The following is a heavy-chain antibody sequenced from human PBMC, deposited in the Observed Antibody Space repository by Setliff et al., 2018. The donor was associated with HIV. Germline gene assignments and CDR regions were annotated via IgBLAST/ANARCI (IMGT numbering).Heavy chain of an antibody. CDR2: IYYNGST. J-gene: IGHJ5*02. V-gene: IGHV4-39*07. CDR3: ARDMMYHYDRSGSFGWFGP. CDR1: GGSISSSSYY. D-gene: IGHD3-22*01. Sequence: SETLSLTCTVSGGSISSSSYYWGWIRQPPGKGLEWIGSIYYNGSTYYNPSVKSRVTISVDTSKNQISLKLSSVTAADTAVYYCARDMMYHYDRSGSFGWFGPWGQGTQVTVSS.